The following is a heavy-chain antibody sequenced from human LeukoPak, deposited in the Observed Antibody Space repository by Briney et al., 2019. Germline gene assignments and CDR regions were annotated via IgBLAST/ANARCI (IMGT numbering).Heavy chain of an antibody. D-gene: IGHD6-6*01. V-gene: IGHV4-59*01. CDR1: GGSISSYY. CDR2: IYYSGST. CDR3: ARVRAARLDY. J-gene: IGHJ4*02. Sequence: SETLSLTCTVSGGSISSYYWSWIRQPPGKGLEWIGFIYYSGSTNYNPSLKSRVTISVDTSKNQFSLKLSSVTAADTAVYYCARVRAARLDYWGQGTLVTVSS.